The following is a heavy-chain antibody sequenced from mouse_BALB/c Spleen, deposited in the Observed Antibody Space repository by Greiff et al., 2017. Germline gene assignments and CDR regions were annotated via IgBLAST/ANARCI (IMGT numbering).Heavy chain of an antibody. D-gene: IGHD2-14*01. Sequence: VKLQESGPGLVAPSQSLSITCTVSGFSLTSYGVHWVRQPPGKGLEWLGVIWAGGSTNYNSALMSRLSISKDNSKSQVFLKMNSLQTDDTAMYYCARGYYRYDGYAMDYWGQGTSVTVSS. CDR3: ARGYYRYDGYAMDY. V-gene: IGHV2-9*02. CDR1: GFSLTSYG. J-gene: IGHJ4*01. CDR2: IWAGGST.